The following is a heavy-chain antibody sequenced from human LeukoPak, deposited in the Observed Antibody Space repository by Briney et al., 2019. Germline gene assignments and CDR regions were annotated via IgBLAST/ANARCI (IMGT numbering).Heavy chain of an antibody. J-gene: IGHJ4*02. CDR2: INHSGST. V-gene: IGHV4-34*01. D-gene: IGHD4-17*01. CDR3: ARGYGPYFDY. CDR1: GGSFSGYY. Sequence: SETLSLTCAVYGGSFSGYYWSWIRQPPGKGLEWIGEINHSGSTNYNPSLKSRVTISVDTSKNQFSLKLSSVTAADTAVYYCARGYGPYFDYWGQGTLVTVSS.